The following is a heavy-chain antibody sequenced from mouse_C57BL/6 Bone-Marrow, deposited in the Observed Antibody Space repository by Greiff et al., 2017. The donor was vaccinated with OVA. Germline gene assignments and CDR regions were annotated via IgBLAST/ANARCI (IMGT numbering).Heavy chain of an antibody. V-gene: IGHV5-9*01. CDR1: GFTFSSYT. CDR3: ARHMVTTNYFDY. D-gene: IGHD2-2*01. CDR2: ISGGGGNT. J-gene: IGHJ2*01. Sequence: EVQGVESGGGLVKPGGSLKLSCAASGFTFSSYTMSWVRQTPEKRLEWVATISGGGGNTYYPDSVKGRFTISRDNAKNTLYLQMSSLRSEDTALYYCARHMVTTNYFDYWGQGTTLTVSS.